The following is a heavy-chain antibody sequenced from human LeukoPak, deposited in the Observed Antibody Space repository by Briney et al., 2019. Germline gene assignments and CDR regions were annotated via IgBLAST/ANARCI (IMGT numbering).Heavy chain of an antibody. V-gene: IGHV4-59*13. Sequence: SETLSLTCTVSGGSISSYYWSWIRQPPGKGPEWIGYIYYSGSTNYNPSLKTRVTISVDTSKNQFSLKLSSVTAADTAVYYCARDMESGSTRGRAFNIWGQGTMVTVSS. CDR1: GGSISSYY. D-gene: IGHD1-26*01. CDR2: IYYSGST. CDR3: ARDMESGSTRGRAFNI. J-gene: IGHJ3*02.